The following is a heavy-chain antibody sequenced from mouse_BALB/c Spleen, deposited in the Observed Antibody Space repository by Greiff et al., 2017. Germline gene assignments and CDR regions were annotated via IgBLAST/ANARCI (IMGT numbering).Heavy chain of an antibody. V-gene: IGHV1-9*01. Sequence: QVQLKQSGAELMKPGASVKISCKATGYTFSSYWIEWVKQRPGHGLEWIGEILPGSGSTNYNEKFKGKATFTADTSSNTAYMQLSSLTSEDSAVYYCARQYGNYGVYFDYWGQGTTLTVSS. CDR1: GYTFSSYW. D-gene: IGHD2-10*02. CDR2: ILPGSGST. J-gene: IGHJ2*01. CDR3: ARQYGNYGVYFDY.